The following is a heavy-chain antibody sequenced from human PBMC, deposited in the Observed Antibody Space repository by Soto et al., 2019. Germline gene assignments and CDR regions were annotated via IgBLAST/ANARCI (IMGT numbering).Heavy chain of an antibody. D-gene: IGHD6-13*01. V-gene: IGHV4-39*01. Sequence: SETLSLTCTVSGGSISSSSYYWGWIRQPPGKGLEWIGSIYYSGSTYYNPSLKSRVTISVDTSKNQFSLKLSSVTAADTAVYYCATSGSSWLDYFDYWGQGTLVTVSS. CDR2: IYYSGST. CDR1: GGSISSSSYY. CDR3: ATSGSSWLDYFDY. J-gene: IGHJ4*02.